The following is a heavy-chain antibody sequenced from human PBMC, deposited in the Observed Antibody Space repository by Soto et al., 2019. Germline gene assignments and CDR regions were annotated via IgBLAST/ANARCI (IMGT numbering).Heavy chain of an antibody. Sequence: QVQLQQWGAGLLKPSETLSLTCAVYGGSFSGYFWSWIRQPPGKGREWIGEINHSGSTNYHPSLKSRVTISVDTSKNQFSLKLTSVTAADTALYYCARGSVIVGVDYWGQGTLVTVSS. V-gene: IGHV4-34*01. CDR3: ARGSVIVGVDY. J-gene: IGHJ4*02. CDR2: INHSGST. CDR1: GGSFSGYF. D-gene: IGHD2-21*01.